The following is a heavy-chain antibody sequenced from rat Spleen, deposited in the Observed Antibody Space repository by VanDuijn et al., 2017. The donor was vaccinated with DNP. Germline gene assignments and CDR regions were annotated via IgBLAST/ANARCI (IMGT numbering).Heavy chain of an antibody. J-gene: IGHJ3*01. Sequence: EVQLQESGSGLVKPSQSLSLTCSVTGYSITSNFWGWIRKFLGNKMEYIGHISYSGSTNYNPPLKIRISITRDTSKNHFFLQLNSVTTEDTATYYCAKVRTTGIPGFAYWGQGTLVTVSS. CDR2: ISYSGST. D-gene: IGHD1-9*01. CDR1: GYSITSNF. V-gene: IGHV3-1*01. CDR3: AKVRTTGIPGFAY.